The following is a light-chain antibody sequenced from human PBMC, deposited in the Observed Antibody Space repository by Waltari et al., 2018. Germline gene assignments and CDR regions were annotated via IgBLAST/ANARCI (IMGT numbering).Light chain of an antibody. CDR1: SSDVGNYNY. V-gene: IGLV2-11*01. Sequence: QSALTQPRSVSGSPGQSVTISCTGTSSDVGNYNYVSWYQQHPGQAPKVIIYDVYKRPSVVPYRFSGSKSGNTASLTISGLQAEDVADYYCCSYADTSTYVFGTGTQVLVL. CDR2: DVY. CDR3: CSYADTSTYV. J-gene: IGLJ1*01.